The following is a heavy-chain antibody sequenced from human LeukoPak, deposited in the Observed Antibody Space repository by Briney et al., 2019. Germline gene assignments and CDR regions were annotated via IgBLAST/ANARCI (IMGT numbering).Heavy chain of an antibody. CDR2: ISSSGSTI. Sequence: PAASLRLSCAASGFTFSSYEMNWVRQAPGKGLEWVSYISSSGSTIYYADSVKGRFTISRDNAKNSLYLQMNSLRAEDTAVYYCAELGITMIGGVWGKGTTVTISS. CDR3: AELGITMIGGV. D-gene: IGHD3-10*02. CDR1: GFTFSSYE. J-gene: IGHJ6*04. V-gene: IGHV3-48*03.